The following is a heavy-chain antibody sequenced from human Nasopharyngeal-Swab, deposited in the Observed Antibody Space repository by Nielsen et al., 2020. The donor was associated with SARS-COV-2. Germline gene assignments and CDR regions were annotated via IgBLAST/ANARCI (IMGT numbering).Heavy chain of an antibody. CDR3: ARTSTLTTYSSGWNDAFDI. Sequence: RQAPGKALAWLARIDWDDDKFYSTSLKTRLTISKDTSKNQVVLTMTNMDPVDTATYYCARTSTLTTYSSGWNDAFDIWGQGTMVTVSS. D-gene: IGHD6-19*01. J-gene: IGHJ3*02. V-gene: IGHV2-70*04. CDR2: IDWDDDK.